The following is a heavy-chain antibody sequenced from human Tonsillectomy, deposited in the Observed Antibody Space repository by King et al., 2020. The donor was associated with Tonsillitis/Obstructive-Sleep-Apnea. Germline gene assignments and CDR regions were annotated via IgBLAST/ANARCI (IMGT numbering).Heavy chain of an antibody. J-gene: IGHJ6*03. CDR3: ATGVVPAATEYYYYYYMDV. Sequence: QLVQSGAEVKKPGASVKVSCKVSGYSLTELSMHWVRQAPGKGLEWMGGFDPEDGETIYAQKFQGRVTMTEDTSTDTAYMELSSLRSEDTAMYYCATGVVPAATEYYYYYYMDVWGKGTTVTVSS. D-gene: IGHD2-2*01. CDR2: FDPEDGET. V-gene: IGHV1-24*01. CDR1: GYSLTELS.